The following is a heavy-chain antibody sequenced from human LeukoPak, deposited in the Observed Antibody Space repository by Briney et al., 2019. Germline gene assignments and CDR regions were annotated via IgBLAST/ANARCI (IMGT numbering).Heavy chain of an antibody. J-gene: IGHJ5*02. CDR2: IYYSGST. CDR3: ARGRPDGSGSYYKFDP. D-gene: IGHD3-10*01. V-gene: IGHV4-39*01. Sequence: SETLSLTCTVSGGSISSSSYYWGWIRQPPGKGLEWIGSIYYSGSTYYNPSLKSRVTISVNTSKKQFSLKLSSVTAADTAVYYCARGRPDGSGSYYKFDPWGQGTLVTVSS. CDR1: GGSISSSSYY.